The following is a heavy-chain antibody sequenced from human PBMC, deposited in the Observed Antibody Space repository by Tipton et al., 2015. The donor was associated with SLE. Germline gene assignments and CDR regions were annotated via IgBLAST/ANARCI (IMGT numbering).Heavy chain of an antibody. CDR3: ARDPAGYNWLDP. J-gene: IGHJ5*02. Sequence: QVQLVQSGAEVKKPGASVKVSCKASGYTFTGYSIHWVRQAPGQGLEWMGWINPTSGGTTYAQKFQGRVTMTRDTSISTVYMELNRLTSDDTAVYYCARDPAGYNWLDPWGQGTLVTVSS. CDR2: INPTSGGT. CDR1: GYTFTGYS. D-gene: IGHD6-19*01. V-gene: IGHV1-2*02.